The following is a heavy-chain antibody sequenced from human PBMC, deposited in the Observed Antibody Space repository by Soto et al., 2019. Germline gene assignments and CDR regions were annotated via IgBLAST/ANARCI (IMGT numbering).Heavy chain of an antibody. V-gene: IGHV3-33*01. Sequence: GGSLRLSCAASGFTFSSYGMHWVRQAPGKGLEWVAVIWYDGSNNYYADSVKGRFTISRDNSKNTLYLQMNSLRAEDTAVYYCASDTPGLHEGLDYWGQGTLVTVSS. J-gene: IGHJ4*02. D-gene: IGHD2-21*01. CDR2: IWYDGSNN. CDR1: GFTFSSYG. CDR3: ASDTPGLHEGLDY.